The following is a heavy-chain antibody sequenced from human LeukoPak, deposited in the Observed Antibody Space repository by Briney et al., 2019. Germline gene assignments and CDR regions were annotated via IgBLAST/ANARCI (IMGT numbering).Heavy chain of an antibody. J-gene: IGHJ4*02. CDR3: ARDRGGYDHYYFDY. CDR2: ISYDGSNK. Sequence: GGSLRLSCAASGFTFSSYAMHWVRQAPGKGLEWVAVISYDGSNKYYADSVKGRFTISRDNSKNTLYLQMNSLRAEDTAVYYCARDRGGYDHYYFDYWGQGTLVTVSS. V-gene: IGHV3-30*04. D-gene: IGHD5-12*01. CDR1: GFTFSSYA.